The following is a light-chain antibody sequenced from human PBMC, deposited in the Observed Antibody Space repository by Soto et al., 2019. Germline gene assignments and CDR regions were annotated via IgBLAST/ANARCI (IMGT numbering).Light chain of an antibody. Sequence: EIVLTQSPATLSLSPGEGASLSCRASQSVSSYLAWYQQKPGQAPRLLIYDASNRATGIPARFSGSGSGTDFTLTISSLDPEDFAVYYCQQRSNWPLTFGGGTKV. CDR2: DAS. J-gene: IGKJ4*01. CDR1: QSVSSY. V-gene: IGKV3-11*01. CDR3: QQRSNWPLT.